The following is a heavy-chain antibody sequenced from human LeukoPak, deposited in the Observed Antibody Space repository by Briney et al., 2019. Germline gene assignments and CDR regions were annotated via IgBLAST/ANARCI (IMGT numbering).Heavy chain of an antibody. CDR2: IDTDGSAT. CDR1: GFTFSSYW. D-gene: IGHD2-8*02. V-gene: IGHV3-74*01. Sequence: GGSLRLSCVASGFTFSSYWMLWVRQAPGKGLVGVARIDTDGSATTYADSVKGRFAISRDNAKNTLYLQMDSLIAEDTAVYYCARGGTHKYWGSPYYYMDVWGKGTTVTVSS. CDR3: ARGGTHKYWGSPYYYMDV. J-gene: IGHJ6*03.